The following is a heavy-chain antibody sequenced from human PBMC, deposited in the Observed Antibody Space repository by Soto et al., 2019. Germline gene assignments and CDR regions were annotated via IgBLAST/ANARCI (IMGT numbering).Heavy chain of an antibody. D-gene: IGHD2-2*01. J-gene: IGHJ6*03. Sequence: EVQVLESGGGSVQPGGSLRLSCAASGFTFSHFAMSWVRHAPGKGLEWVSEITGSTGTTYYANSVRGRFSISRDNSQNTLHLQMNSLRPEDTAVYYCAKDTSSSPYYMDVWGKGTTVTVSS. CDR1: GFTFSHFA. CDR2: ITGSTGTT. CDR3: AKDTSSSPYYMDV. V-gene: IGHV3-23*01.